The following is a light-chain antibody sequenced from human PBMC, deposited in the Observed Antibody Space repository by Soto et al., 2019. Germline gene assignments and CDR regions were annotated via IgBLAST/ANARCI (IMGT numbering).Light chain of an antibody. CDR1: QTVGRY. CDR2: DAS. J-gene: IGKJ5*01. CDR3: QQLLHWPIT. V-gene: IGKV3-11*01. Sequence: DIVLTQSPATLSLSQGDRVTPSCRASQTVGRYLSWYQHSPGKGPRLLVYDASNRASGVTAMFSGSGSETDFTLTISSLGPEDCVVNYCQQLLHWPITFVQWTRLEIK.